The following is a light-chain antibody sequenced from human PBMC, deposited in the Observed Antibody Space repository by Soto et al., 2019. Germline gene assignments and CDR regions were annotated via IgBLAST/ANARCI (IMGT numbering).Light chain of an antibody. Sequence: QSVLTQPPSASGTPGQRVTISCSGSSSNIGSNSVNWYQQLAGTAPQLLIYTNDQRPSGVPDRFSGSKSGTTASLAISGLQSEDEADYYCAGWDDSLNGVIFGGGTQLTVL. CDR3: AGWDDSLNGVI. CDR2: TND. CDR1: SSNIGSNS. V-gene: IGLV1-44*01. J-gene: IGLJ2*01.